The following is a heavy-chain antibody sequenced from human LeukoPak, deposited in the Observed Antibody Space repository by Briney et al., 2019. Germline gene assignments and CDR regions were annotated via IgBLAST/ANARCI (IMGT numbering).Heavy chain of an antibody. CDR3: ARESGWGLPHAFDF. V-gene: IGHV3-30-3*01. D-gene: IGHD3-3*01. J-gene: IGHJ3*01. CDR2: ISYDGSKI. Sequence: GGSLRLSCAASGFTFSSYPLHWVRQAPGKGLEWVTLISYDGSKIYYADSVKGRFTISRDNSKNRLYLQMNSLRIEDTAVYYCARESGWGLPHAFDFWGQGTMVTVSS. CDR1: GFTFSSYP.